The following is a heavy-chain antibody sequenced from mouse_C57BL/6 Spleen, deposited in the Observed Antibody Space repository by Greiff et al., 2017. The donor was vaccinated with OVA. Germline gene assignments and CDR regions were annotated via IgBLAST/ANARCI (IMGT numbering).Heavy chain of an antibody. CDR1: GYSITSGYY. J-gene: IGHJ4*01. D-gene: IGHD2-4*01. CDR2: ISYDGSN. Sequence: EVQLQESGPGLVKPSQSLSLTCSVTGYSITSGYYWNWIRQFPGNKLEWMGYISYDGSNNYNPSLKNRISITRDTSKNQFFLKLNSVTTEDTATYYCARESLYDYGHYYAMDYWGQGTSVTVSS. V-gene: IGHV3-6*01. CDR3: ARESLYDYGHYYAMDY.